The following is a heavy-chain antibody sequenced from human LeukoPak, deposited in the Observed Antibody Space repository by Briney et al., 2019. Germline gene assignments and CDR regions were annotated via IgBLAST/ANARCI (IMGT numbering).Heavy chain of an antibody. J-gene: IGHJ5*02. CDR1: GCTFSSYA. V-gene: IGHV1-69*06. D-gene: IGHD6-13*01. CDR3: ARDRSSWVRWFDP. Sequence: SVKVSCKASGCTFSSYAINWVRQAPGQGLEWMGGIIPIFGTANYAQKFQGRVTITADKSTSTAYMELSSLRSEDTAVYYCARDRSSWVRWFDPWGQGTLVTVSS. CDR2: IIPIFGTA.